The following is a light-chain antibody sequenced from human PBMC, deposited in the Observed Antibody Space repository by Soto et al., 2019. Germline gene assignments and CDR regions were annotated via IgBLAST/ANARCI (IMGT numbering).Light chain of an antibody. V-gene: IGLV1-47*01. Sequence: QSALPQPPSASGTPGQRVTISCSGSSSNIGSNYVYWYQQLPGTAPKLLIYRNNQRPSGVPDRFSGSKSGTSASLAISGLRSEDEADYYCAAWDDSLSVFYVFGTGTKVTVL. CDR2: RNN. J-gene: IGLJ1*01. CDR3: AAWDDSLSVFYV. CDR1: SSNIGSNY.